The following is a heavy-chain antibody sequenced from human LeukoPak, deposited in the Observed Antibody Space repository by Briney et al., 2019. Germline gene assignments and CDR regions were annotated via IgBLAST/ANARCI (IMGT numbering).Heavy chain of an antibody. CDR2: IYYSGSA. J-gene: IGHJ1*01. Sequence: SETLSLTCTVSGGSISSYYWNWIRQPPGKGLEWIGYIYYSGSANYNPSLKSRVTISVDTSKNQFSLNLNSVTAADTAVYYCARGIVVAGSEYFQHWGQGTLVTVSS. CDR3: ARGIVVAGSEYFQH. D-gene: IGHD6-19*01. CDR1: GGSISSYY. V-gene: IGHV4-59*01.